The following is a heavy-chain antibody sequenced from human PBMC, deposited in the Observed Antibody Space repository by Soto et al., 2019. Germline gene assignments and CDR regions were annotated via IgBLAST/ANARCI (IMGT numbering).Heavy chain of an antibody. J-gene: IGHJ4*02. CDR3: ARAGTTAGYFDY. CDR1: GFTFSSYA. V-gene: IGHV3-30-3*01. Sequence: QVQLVESGGGVVQPGRSLRLSCAASGFTFSSYAMHWVRQAPGKGLEWVAVISYDGSNKYYADSVKGRFTISRDNSKNTLYLQMNSLRAEDTAVYYCARAGTTAGYFDYWGQGTLVTVSS. D-gene: IGHD1-1*01. CDR2: ISYDGSNK.